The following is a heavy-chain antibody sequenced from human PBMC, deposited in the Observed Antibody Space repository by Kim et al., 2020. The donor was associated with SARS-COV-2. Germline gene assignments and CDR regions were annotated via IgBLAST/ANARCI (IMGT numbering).Heavy chain of an antibody. CDR1: GGSMSTTSYY. CDR2: VYYDGTT. D-gene: IGHD6-25*01. V-gene: IGHV4-39*01. CDR3: ARQWSPESLAAAVADY. J-gene: IGHJ4*02. Sequence: SETLSLTCTVSGGSMSTTSYYWDWIRQSPGKGLEWIGGVYYDGTTYYNPSLKSRVTISVDTSKSQFSLKLSSVTAADTAVYYCARQWSPESLAAAVADYWGQGIRVTVSS.